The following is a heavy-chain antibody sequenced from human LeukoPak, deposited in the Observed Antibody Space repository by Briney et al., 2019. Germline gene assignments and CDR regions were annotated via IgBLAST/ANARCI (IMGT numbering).Heavy chain of an antibody. V-gene: IGHV4-59*08. CDR3: ARHGKQWLVRGP. J-gene: IGHJ5*02. Sequence: SETLSLTCTVSGGSISSYYWSWIRQPPGKGLEWIGYIYYSGSTNYNPSLTSRVTISVDTSKNQFSLKLSSVTAADTAVYYCARHGKQWLVRGPWGQGTLVTVSS. CDR2: IYYSGST. CDR1: GGSISSYY. D-gene: IGHD6-19*01.